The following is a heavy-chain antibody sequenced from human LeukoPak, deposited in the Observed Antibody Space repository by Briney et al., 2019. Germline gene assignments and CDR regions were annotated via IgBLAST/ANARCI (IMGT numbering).Heavy chain of an antibody. CDR2: IYPNSGAT. CDR3: VRFTVELGKNY. D-gene: IGHD7-27*01. J-gene: IGHJ4*02. V-gene: IGHV1-2*02. Sequence: ASVKVSCKPSGYTFTAYYMHWVRQAPGQGLEWLGWIYPNSGATQYAQKFQGRITMTMDTSINTAYMELSSLRSDDTAIYYCVRFTVELGKNYWGQGTLVTVSS. CDR1: GYTFTAYY.